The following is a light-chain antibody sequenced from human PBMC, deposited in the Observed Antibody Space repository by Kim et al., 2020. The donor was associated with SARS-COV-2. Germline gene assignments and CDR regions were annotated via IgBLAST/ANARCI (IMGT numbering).Light chain of an antibody. J-gene: IGLJ2*01. Sequence: SVSTTQTASITSTGDELDDNYSCWYQQKPGRPTVLVYYEDSKRPSGSHGRFAASNAGTTAILTTGGKQAKEADDYSCQAWDSSTAVFGGGTKLTVL. V-gene: IGLV3-1*01. CDR2: EDS. CDR3: QAWDSSTAV. CDR1: ELDDNY.